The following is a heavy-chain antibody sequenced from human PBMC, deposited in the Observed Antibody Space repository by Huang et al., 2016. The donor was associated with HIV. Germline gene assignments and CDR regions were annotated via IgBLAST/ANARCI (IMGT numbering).Heavy chain of an antibody. V-gene: IGHV4-61*09. D-gene: IGHD3-9*01. CDR1: GGSISSGNYY. CDR3: ARLTGYSTFDI. J-gene: IGHJ3*02. CDR2: IYTSGTT. Sequence: QVQLQESGPGLVKPSQTLSLTCSVSGGSISSGNYYWSWIRQPAGKGLEWIGHIYTSGTTIYNSSHKSRVTISVATSKNQFSLKLSSVTAADTAVYYCARLTGYSTFDIWGHGTVVTVSS.